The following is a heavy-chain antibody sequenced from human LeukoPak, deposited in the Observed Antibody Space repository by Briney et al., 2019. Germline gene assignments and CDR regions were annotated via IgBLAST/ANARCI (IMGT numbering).Heavy chain of an antibody. CDR1: GGSVSSGSYY. V-gene: IGHV4-31*03. Sequence: SETLSLTCTVSGGSVSSGSYYWSWIRQHPGKGLEWLGYIYYSGSTYYNPSLKSRVTISVDTSKNQFSLKLSSVTAADTAVYYCARDVPIVGASVLSSDYFDYWGQGTLVTVSS. J-gene: IGHJ4*02. CDR3: ARDVPIVGASVLSSDYFDY. CDR2: IYYSGST. D-gene: IGHD1-26*01.